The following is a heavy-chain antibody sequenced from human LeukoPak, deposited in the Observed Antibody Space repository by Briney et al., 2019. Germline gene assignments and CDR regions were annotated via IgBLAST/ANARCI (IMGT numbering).Heavy chain of an antibody. CDR1: GFTFSDYY. J-gene: IGHJ3*02. V-gene: IGHV3-23*01. CDR2: ISGSGGST. D-gene: IGHD3-10*01. Sequence: GSLRLSCAASGFTFSDYYMSWIRQAPGKGLEWVSAISGSGGSTYYADSVKGRFTISRDNSKNTLYLQMNSLRAEDTAVYYCAKGYGSGEPDDAFDIWGQGTMVTVSS. CDR3: AKGYGSGEPDDAFDI.